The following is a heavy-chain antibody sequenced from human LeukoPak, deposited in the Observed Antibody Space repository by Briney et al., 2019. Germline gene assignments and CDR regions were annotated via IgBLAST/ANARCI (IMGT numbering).Heavy chain of an antibody. CDR3: ARDGSTLDAFDI. CDR2: IYSGGST. Sequence: WGSLRLSCAASGFTVSSNYMSWVRQAPGKGLEWVSVIYSGGSTYYADSVKGRFTISRDNSKNTLYLQMNSLRAEDTAVYYCARDGSTLDAFDIWGQGTMVTVSS. J-gene: IGHJ3*02. D-gene: IGHD5-24*01. CDR1: GFTVSSNY. V-gene: IGHV3-66*02.